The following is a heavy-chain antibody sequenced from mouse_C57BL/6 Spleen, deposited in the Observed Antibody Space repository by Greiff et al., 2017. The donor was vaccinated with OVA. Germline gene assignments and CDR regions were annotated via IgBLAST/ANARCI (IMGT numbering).Heavy chain of an antibody. J-gene: IGHJ3*01. CDR2: IRLKSDNYAT. CDR3: TGDYGNAGFAY. Sequence: EVQLVESGGGLVQPGGSMKLSCVASGFTFSNYWMNWVRQSPEQGLEWVAQIRLKSDNYATHYAESVKGRFTISRDDSKSSVYLQMNNLRAEDTGISYCTGDYGNAGFAYWGQGTLVTVSA. CDR1: GFTFSNYW. D-gene: IGHD2-1*01. V-gene: IGHV6-3*01.